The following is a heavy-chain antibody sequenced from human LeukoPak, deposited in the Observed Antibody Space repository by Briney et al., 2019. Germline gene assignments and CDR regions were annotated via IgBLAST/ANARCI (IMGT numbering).Heavy chain of an antibody. J-gene: IGHJ4*02. D-gene: IGHD4-17*01. CDR1: GGTFSSYA. CDR2: IIPILGIA. V-gene: IGHV1-69*04. CDR3: ARAHGDYAEVDY. Sequence: VKVSCKASGGTFSSYAISWVRQAPGQGLEWVGRIIPILGIANYAQKFQGRVTITADKSTSTAYMELSSLRSEDTAVYYCARAHGDYAEVDYWGQGTLVTVSS.